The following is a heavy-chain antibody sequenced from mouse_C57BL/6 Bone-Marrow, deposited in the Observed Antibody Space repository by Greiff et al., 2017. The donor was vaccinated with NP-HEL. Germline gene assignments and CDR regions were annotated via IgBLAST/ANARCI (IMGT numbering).Heavy chain of an antibody. CDR3: ARSTMITTRYFDV. D-gene: IGHD2-4*01. Sequence: QVQLQQSGPGLVAPSQSLSITCTVSGFSLTSYGVHWVRQPPGKGLEWLVVIWSDGSTTYNSALKSRLSISKDNSKSQVFLKMNSLQTDDTAMYYCARSTMITTRYFDVWGTGTTVTVSS. CDR1: GFSLTSYG. V-gene: IGHV2-6*03. J-gene: IGHJ1*03. CDR2: IWSDGST.